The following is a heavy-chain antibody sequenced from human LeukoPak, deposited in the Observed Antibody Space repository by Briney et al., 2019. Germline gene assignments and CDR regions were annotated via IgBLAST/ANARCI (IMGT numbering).Heavy chain of an antibody. CDR2: IKQDGSDK. J-gene: IGHJ3*02. CDR3: ARDSNPGDSSGYYDAFDI. CDR1: GFSFNNYW. D-gene: IGHD3-22*01. Sequence: GGSLRLSCAASGFSFNNYWMSWVRQAPGKGLEWVANIKQDGSDKYYVGSVKGRFTISRDNAKNSLYLQMNSLRAEDTAVYYCARDSNPGDSSGYYDAFDIWGQGTMVTVSS. V-gene: IGHV3-7*03.